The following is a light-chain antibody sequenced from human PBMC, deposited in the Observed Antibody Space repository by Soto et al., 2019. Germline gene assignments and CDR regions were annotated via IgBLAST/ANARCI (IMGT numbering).Light chain of an antibody. CDR3: QQYDTYSRT. J-gene: IGKJ1*01. CDR2: KAS. Sequence: DIQMTQSPSTLSGSVGDRVTITFRASQTISSWLAWYQQKPGKAPKLLIYKASTLKSGVPSRFTGRGSGTEFTLTISSLQPDDFATYYCQQYDTYSRTFGQGTKVDI. CDR1: QTISSW. V-gene: IGKV1-5*03.